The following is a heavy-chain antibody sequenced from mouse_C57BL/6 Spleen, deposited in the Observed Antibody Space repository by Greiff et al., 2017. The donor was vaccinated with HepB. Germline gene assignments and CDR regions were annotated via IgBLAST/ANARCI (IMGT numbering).Heavy chain of an antibody. V-gene: IGHV1-26*01. CDR1: GYTFTDYY. Sequence: EVQLQQSGPELVKPGASVKISCKASGYTFTDYYMNWVKQSHGKSLEWIGDINPNNGGTSYNQKFKGKATLTVDKSSSTAYMELRSLTSEDSAVYYCAGGDYGSSYWYFDVWGTGTTVTVSS. CDR2: INPNNGGT. D-gene: IGHD1-1*01. CDR3: AGGDYGSSYWYFDV. J-gene: IGHJ1*03.